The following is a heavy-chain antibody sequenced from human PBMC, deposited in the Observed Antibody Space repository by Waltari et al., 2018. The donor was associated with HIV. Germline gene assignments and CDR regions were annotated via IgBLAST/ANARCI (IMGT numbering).Heavy chain of an antibody. CDR1: GYSFTNYW. CDR3: ARLAWGTAVDRGNYYHGMDV. D-gene: IGHD3-16*01. V-gene: IGHV5-51*01. J-gene: IGHJ6*02. Sequence: VQLVQSGADVKKPGESLTISCRGSGYSFTNYWVGWVSKMPGKGREWMGIFYGVNSEPTYSPSFQGQVTISADKSTITAYLQWSSRKASDSSVYYCARLAWGTAVDRGNYYHGMDVWGQGTTVTVSS. CDR2: FYGVNSEP.